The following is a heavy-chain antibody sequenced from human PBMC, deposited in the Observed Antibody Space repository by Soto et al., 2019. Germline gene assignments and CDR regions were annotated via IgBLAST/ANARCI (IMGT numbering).Heavy chain of an antibody. Sequence: ASVKVSCKASGYTFTGYYMHWVRQAPGQRLEWMGWINPNSGGTNYAQKFQGWVTMTRDTSISTAYMELSRLRSDDTAVYYCARVEAVAGREIYYYYYGMDVWGQGTTVTVSS. J-gene: IGHJ6*02. D-gene: IGHD6-19*01. CDR1: GYTFTGYY. CDR3: ARVEAVAGREIYYYYYGMDV. CDR2: INPNSGGT. V-gene: IGHV1-2*04.